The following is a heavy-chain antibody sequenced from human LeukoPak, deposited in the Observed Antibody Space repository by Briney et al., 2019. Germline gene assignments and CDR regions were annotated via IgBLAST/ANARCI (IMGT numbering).Heavy chain of an antibody. CDR3: ARSGSWTLNFDS. CDR1: GGSISSYY. J-gene: IGHJ4*02. CDR2: ISYIGST. V-gene: IGHV4-59*01. Sequence: SETLSLTCTVSGGSISSYYWTWIRQPPGKGLEWIGYISYIGSTNYSPSLKSRVTISVDTSKNQFSLKVSSVTAADTAVYYCARSGSWTLNFDSWGQGTLVTVSS. D-gene: IGHD6-13*01.